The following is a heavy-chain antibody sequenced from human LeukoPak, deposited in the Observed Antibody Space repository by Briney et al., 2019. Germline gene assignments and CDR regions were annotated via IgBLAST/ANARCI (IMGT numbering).Heavy chain of an antibody. J-gene: IGHJ4*02. CDR3: TDAVAG. CDR2: IYRDGST. Sequence: GGSLRLSCATSGFIFSDFGMHWVRQPPGKGLEWVSVIYRDGSTYYADSVKGRFTISRDNSKNTLYLQMNSLRVEDTAVYYCTDAVAGWGQGTLVTVSS. D-gene: IGHD4-23*01. V-gene: IGHV3-NL1*01. CDR1: GFIFSDFG.